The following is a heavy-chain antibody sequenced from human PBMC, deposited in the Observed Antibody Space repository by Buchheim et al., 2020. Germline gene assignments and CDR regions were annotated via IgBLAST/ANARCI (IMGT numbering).Heavy chain of an antibody. D-gene: IGHD3-22*01. CDR1: GYSFTSYW. V-gene: IGHV5-10-1*03. J-gene: IGHJ5*02. Sequence: EVQLVQSGAEVKKPGESLRISCKGSGYSFTSYWISWVHQMPGKGLEWMGRIDPSDSYTNYSPSFQGHVTISADKSISTAYPQWSSLKASDTAMYYCARHRFWHYDSSGYWFDPWGQGTL. CDR3: ARHRFWHYDSSGYWFDP. CDR2: IDPSDSYT.